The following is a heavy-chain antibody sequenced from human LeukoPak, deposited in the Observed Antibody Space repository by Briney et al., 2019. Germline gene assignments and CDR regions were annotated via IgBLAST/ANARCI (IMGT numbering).Heavy chain of an antibody. CDR2: ISTSSSRI. CDR3: SREFRRSIAYDAFSL. D-gene: IGHD3-22*01. Sequence: PGGSLRLSCAASEFTFSSYDMNWVRQAPGKGLEWISYISTSSSRIYYADSVKGRFTISRDNAKNSLYLQMNRLRAEDTAVYFCSREFRRSIAYDAFSLWGQGTMVTVSS. J-gene: IGHJ3*01. CDR1: EFTFSSYD. V-gene: IGHV3-48*01.